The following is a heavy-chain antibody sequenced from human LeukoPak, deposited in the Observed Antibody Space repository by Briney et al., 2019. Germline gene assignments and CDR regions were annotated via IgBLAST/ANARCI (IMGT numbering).Heavy chain of an antibody. V-gene: IGHV3-48*03. CDR1: GFTFSSYE. CDR2: ISSSGRTF. Sequence: GGSLRLSCAASGFTFSSYEMNWVRQAPGKGLEWVSYISSSGRTFYYADSVKGRFTISRDNGKNSLYLQMNSLRVEDTAVYYCARDSRGSSWFFDYWGQEALVTVSS. J-gene: IGHJ4*02. D-gene: IGHD6-13*01. CDR3: ARDSRGSSWFFDY.